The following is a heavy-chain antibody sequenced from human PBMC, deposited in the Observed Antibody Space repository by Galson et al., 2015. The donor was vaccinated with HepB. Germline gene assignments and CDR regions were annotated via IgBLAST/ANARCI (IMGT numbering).Heavy chain of an antibody. Sequence: SLRLSCAASGFTFSSYWMSWVRQAPGKGLEWVANIKEDGSDKYYVDSVKGRFTISRDNAKNSLYLQMNSLRAEDTAVYFCARVRYSSNWYWFDPWGQGTLVTVSS. D-gene: IGHD6-13*01. V-gene: IGHV3-7*01. J-gene: IGHJ5*02. CDR2: IKEDGSDK. CDR1: GFTFSSYW. CDR3: ARVRYSSNWYWFDP.